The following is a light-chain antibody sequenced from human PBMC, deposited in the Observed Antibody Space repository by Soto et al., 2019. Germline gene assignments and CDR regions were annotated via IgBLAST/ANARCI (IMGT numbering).Light chain of an antibody. V-gene: IGLV2-14*03. CDR2: DVS. CDR3: SSYTTSSTYV. CDR1: NSDVGAYNY. J-gene: IGLJ1*01. Sequence: QSALTQPASVSGSPGQSITISCTGTNSDVGAYNYVSWFQQHPGKAPKLMVYDVSNRPSGVSNRFSGSKSGNTASLTISGLQAEDEADYYCSSYTTSSTYVFGGGTKVTVL.